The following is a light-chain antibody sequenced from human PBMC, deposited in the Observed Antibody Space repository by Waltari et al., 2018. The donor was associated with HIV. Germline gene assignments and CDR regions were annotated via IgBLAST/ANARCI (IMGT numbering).Light chain of an antibody. CDR1: TSNTGIKT. Sequence: QSVVTQPPSVSGTPGQPVTISCSGSTSNTGIKTVNWDQPPPGTAPKRLIYGNYQRPSGVPDRFSASKSGTSASLAISGLQSEDEADYYCASWDASLNGWVFGGGTKLTVL. J-gene: IGLJ3*02. CDR3: ASWDASLNGWV. CDR2: GNY. V-gene: IGLV1-44*01.